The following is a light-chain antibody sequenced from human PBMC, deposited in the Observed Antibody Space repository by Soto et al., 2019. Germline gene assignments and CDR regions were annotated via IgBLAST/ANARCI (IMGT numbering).Light chain of an antibody. CDR3: QQYGSSPWT. CDR2: DAS. CDR1: QSVSSNY. V-gene: IGKV3D-20*01. Sequence: EIVLTQPPATLSLSPGETAALSCGASQSVSSNYLAWYQQKPGLAPRLLIYDASRRATGIPDRFSGSGSGADFILSISRLEPEDFAVYYCQQYGSSPWTFGQGTKMDIK. J-gene: IGKJ1*01.